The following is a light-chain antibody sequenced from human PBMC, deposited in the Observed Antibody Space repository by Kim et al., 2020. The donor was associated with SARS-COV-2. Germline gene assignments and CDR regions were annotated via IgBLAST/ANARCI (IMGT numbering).Light chain of an antibody. CDR3: QSYDSSNWV. CDR2: EDN. J-gene: IGLJ3*02. CDR1: SGSIANNY. V-gene: IGLV6-57*02. Sequence: LTQPHSVSESPGKTVTISCTGSSGSIANNYVQWYQQRPGSAPTTVIYEDNQRPSGVPDRFSGSVDSSSNSASLTISGLKTEDEADYYCQSYDSSNWVFGGGTQLTVL.